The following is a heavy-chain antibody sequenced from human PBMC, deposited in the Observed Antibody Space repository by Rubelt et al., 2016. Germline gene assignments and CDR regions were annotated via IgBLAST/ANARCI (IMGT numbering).Heavy chain of an antibody. V-gene: IGHV3-48*03. CDR2: ITASGGAR. D-gene: IGHD2/OR15-2a*01. CDR3: VRDEYGVGGDP. Sequence: EVQLVESGGGLVQPGGSLRLSCAASGFSFNIYEMNWVRQAPGKGLAWVSYITASGGARYDADAGKGRFTVSRDNAKNLLYLQMNNVTDDDTALYYCVRDEYGVGGDPWGQGTLVTVSS. J-gene: IGHJ5*02. CDR1: GFSFNIYE.